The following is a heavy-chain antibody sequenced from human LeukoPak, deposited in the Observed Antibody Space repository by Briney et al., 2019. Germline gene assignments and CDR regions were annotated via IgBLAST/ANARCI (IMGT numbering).Heavy chain of an antibody. D-gene: IGHD6-19*01. CDR3: ARGSSDVYWYLDV. V-gene: IGHV4-59*02. CDR1: GSSVSTFY. Sequence: SETLSLTCTVSGSSVSTFYWSWLRQPPGTGLEWIGFIHDTGSTAYNPSLKSRVTISLETSKNQLPLMLTSVTAADTAMYYCARGSSDVYWYLDVWGRGTLVTVSS. CDR2: IHDTGST. J-gene: IGHJ2*01.